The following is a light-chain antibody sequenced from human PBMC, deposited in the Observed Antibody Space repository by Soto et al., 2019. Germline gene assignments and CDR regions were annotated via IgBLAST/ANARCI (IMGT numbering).Light chain of an antibody. Sequence: EIVLTQSPATLSLSPGERATLSCRASQSISSHLAGYQQKPGQAPRLLMYDVSNRATDIPARFSGSGSGTDFTLTISSLEPEDFAVYYCQQRPNWPLTFGGGPKVEIK. J-gene: IGKJ4*01. CDR1: QSISSH. CDR3: QQRPNWPLT. CDR2: DVS. V-gene: IGKV3-11*01.